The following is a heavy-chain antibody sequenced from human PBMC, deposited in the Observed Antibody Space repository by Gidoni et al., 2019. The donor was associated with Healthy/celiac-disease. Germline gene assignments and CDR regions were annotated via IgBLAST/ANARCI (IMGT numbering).Heavy chain of an antibody. J-gene: IGHJ6*02. CDR1: GFTFSGSA. V-gene: IGHV3-73*02. CDR2: IRSKANSYAT. Sequence: EVQLVESGGGLVQPGGSLKLTCAASGFTFSGSAMHWVRQASGKGLEWVGRIRSKANSYATAYDASVKGRFTISREDSKNTAYLQMNSLKTEDTAVYYCTRHFRFYDSSGYYSPNYYGMDVWGQGTTVTVSS. CDR3: TRHFRFYDSSGYYSPNYYGMDV. D-gene: IGHD3-22*01.